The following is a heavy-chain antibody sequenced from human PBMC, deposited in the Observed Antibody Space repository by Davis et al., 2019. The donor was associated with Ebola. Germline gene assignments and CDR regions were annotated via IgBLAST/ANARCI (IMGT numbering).Heavy chain of an antibody. CDR1: GGSISSSNYY. CDR3: ARGRGYSYGYLAYYYGMDV. CDR2: IYFSGST. D-gene: IGHD5-18*01. J-gene: IGHJ6*02. V-gene: IGHV4-39*07. Sequence: MPSETLSLTCTVSGGSISSSNYYWGWIRQPPGKGLEWIGSIYFSGSTNYNPSLKSRVTISVDTSKNQFSLKLSSVTAADTAVYYCARGRGYSYGYLAYYYGMDVWGQGTTVTVSS.